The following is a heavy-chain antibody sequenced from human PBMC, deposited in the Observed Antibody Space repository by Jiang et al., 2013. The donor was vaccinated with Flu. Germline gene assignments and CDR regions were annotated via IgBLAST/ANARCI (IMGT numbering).Heavy chain of an antibody. D-gene: IGHD5-18*01. J-gene: IGHJ6*04. CDR1: GFTFSSYG. CDR3: ATLPGDTAMFYYYGMDV. CDR2: IWYDGSNK. Sequence: VESGGGVVQPGRSLRLSCAASGFTFSSYGMHWVRQAPGKGLEWVAVIWYDGSNKYYADSVKGRFTISRDNSKNTLYLQMNSLRAEDTAVYYCATLPGDTAMFYYYGMDVWGKGTTVTVSS. V-gene: IGHV3-33*01.